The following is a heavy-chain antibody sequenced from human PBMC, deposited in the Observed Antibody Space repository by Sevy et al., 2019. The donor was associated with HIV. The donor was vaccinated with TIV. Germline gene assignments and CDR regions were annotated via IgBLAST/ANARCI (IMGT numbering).Heavy chain of an antibody. J-gene: IGHJ5*02. V-gene: IGHV4-34*01. CDR3: ARFVVVPAAMRRFDP. Sequence: SETLSLTCAVYGGSFSGYYWSWIRQPPGKGLEWIGEINHSGSTNYNPSLKSRVTISVDTSKNQFSLKLSSVTAADTAVYYCARFVVVPAAMRRFDPWGQGTLATVSS. D-gene: IGHD2-2*01. CDR1: GGSFSGYY. CDR2: INHSGST.